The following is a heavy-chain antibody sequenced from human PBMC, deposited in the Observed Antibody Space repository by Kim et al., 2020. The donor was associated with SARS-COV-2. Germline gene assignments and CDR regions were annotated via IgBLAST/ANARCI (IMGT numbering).Heavy chain of an antibody. CDR2: ISSSGSTI. Sequence: GGSLRLSCAASGFTFSSYEMNWVRQAPGKGLEWVSYISSSGSTIYYADSVKGRFTISRDNAKNTLYLQMNSLIAEDTAVYYCARAKARIQIWSPKVYYF. J-gene: IGHJ4*01. CDR1: GFTFSSYE. D-gene: IGHD5-18*01. CDR3: ARAKARIQIWSPKVYYF. V-gene: IGHV3-48*03.